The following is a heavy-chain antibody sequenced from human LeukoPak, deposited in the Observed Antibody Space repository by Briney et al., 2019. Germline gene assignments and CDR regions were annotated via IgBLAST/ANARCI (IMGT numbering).Heavy chain of an antibody. CDR1: GYTFTSYG. CDR2: INPSGGST. Sequence: ASVKVSCKASGYTFTSYGISWVRQAPGQGLEWMGIINPSGGSTSYAQKFQGRVTMTRDTSTSTVYMELSSLRSEDTAVYYCVRDLSQQQLVDWGQGTLVTVSS. J-gene: IGHJ4*02. D-gene: IGHD6-13*01. V-gene: IGHV1-46*01. CDR3: VRDLSQQQLVD.